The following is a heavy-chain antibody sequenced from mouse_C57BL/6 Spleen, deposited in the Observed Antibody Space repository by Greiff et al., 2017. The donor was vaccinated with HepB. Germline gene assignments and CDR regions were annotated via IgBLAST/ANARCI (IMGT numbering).Heavy chain of an antibody. J-gene: IGHJ4*01. CDR3: ARIGRYYYDATLYAMDY. Sequence: QLQESGAELVRPGTSVKMSCKASGYTFTNYWTGWAKQRPGHGLEWIGDIYPGGGYTNYNEKFKGKATLTADKSSSTAYVQFSSLTSEDSAIYYCARIGRYYYDATLYAMDYWGRGTSVTVSS. CDR2: IYPGGGYT. D-gene: IGHD2-4*01. V-gene: IGHV1-63*01. CDR1: GYTFTNYW.